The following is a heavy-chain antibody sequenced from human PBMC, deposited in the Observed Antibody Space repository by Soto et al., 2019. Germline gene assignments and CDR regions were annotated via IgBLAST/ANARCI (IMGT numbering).Heavy chain of an antibody. J-gene: IGHJ4*02. Sequence: GGSLRLSCAASGFTFSSYAMSWVRQAPGKGLEWVSAISGSGGSTYYADSVKGRFTISRDNSKNTLYLQMNSLRAEDTAVYYCAKDSTIGLLTGIDYWGQGTLVTVSS. CDR3: AKDSTIGLLTGIDY. D-gene: IGHD3-10*01. V-gene: IGHV3-23*01. CDR2: ISGSGGST. CDR1: GFTFSSYA.